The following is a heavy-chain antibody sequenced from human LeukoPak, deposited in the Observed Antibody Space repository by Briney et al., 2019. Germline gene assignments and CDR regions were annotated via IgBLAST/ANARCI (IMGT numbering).Heavy chain of an antibody. Sequence: SETLSLTCTVSGGSISSYYWSWIRQPAGKGLEWIGRIYTSGSTNYNPSLKSRVTISVDTSKNQFSLKLNSVTAADTAVYYCARTGKTLLNYDFDYWGQGTLVTVSS. CDR3: ARTGKTLLNYDFDY. V-gene: IGHV4-4*07. CDR2: IYTSGST. D-gene: IGHD1-7*01. J-gene: IGHJ4*02. CDR1: GGSISSYY.